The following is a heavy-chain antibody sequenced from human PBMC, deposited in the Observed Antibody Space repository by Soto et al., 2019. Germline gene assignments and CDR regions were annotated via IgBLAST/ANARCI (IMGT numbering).Heavy chain of an antibody. V-gene: IGHV1-18*01. D-gene: IGHD2-15*01. CDR1: GYTFSNYG. CDR3: ARAIAVIASTPLLQNNWFDP. Sequence: QVHVVQSGPEVKKPGASVKVSCKTSGYTFSNYGIAWVRQAPGQGLEWMGWISAYNGVTNYAQNFQGRVTMTTDTSTSTAYMELRSLRSDDTALYYCARAIAVIASTPLLQNNWFDPWGQGTLVTVSS. CDR2: ISAYNGVT. J-gene: IGHJ5*02.